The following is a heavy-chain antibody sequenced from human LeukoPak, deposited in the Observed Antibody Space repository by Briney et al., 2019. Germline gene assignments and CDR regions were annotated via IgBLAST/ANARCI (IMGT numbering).Heavy chain of an antibody. J-gene: IGHJ4*02. CDR3: ARFRTAMAYDY. Sequence: GESLKIPCKGSGYSFTSYWIGWVRQMPGKGLEWVGIIYPGESDTRYSPSFQGQVTIPADKSISTAYLQWSSLKASDTAMYYCARFRTAMAYDYWGQGTLVTVSS. CDR2: IYPGESDT. CDR1: GYSFTSYW. V-gene: IGHV5-51*01. D-gene: IGHD5-18*01.